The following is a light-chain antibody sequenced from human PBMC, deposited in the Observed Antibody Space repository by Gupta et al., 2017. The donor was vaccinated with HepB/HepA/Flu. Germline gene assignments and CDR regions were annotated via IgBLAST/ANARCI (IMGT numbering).Light chain of an antibody. V-gene: IGKV2-28*01. CDR3: KQTLQTLRT. CDR1: QSLLHSNGYNY. Sequence: DIVMTQSPLSLPVTPGEPASISCRSSQSLLHSNGYNYLNWYLQKPGQSPQLLIYLGSNRASGVPDRFSGSGSGTDFTLKISRVKAEDVGIYYCKQTLQTLRTFGQGTKVEIK. CDR2: LGS. J-gene: IGKJ1*01.